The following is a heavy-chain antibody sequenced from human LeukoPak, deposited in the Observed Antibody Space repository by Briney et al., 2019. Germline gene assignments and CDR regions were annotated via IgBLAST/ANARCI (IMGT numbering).Heavy chain of an antibody. CDR2: ISYDGSNK. V-gene: IGHV3-30*04. Sequence: GGSLRLSCAASGFTFSSYAMHWVRQAPGKGLEWVAVISYDGSNKYYADSVKGRFTISRDNSKNTLYLQMNSLRAEDTAVYYCARDKSGVVKVIVATHLDYWGQGTLVTVSS. CDR1: GFTFSSYA. D-gene: IGHD2-15*01. CDR3: ARDKSGVVKVIVATHLDY. J-gene: IGHJ4*02.